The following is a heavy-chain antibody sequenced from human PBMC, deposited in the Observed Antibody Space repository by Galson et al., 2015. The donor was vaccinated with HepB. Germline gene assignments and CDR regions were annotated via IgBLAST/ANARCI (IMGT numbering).Heavy chain of an antibody. J-gene: IGHJ4*02. V-gene: IGHV3-7*01. CDR1: GFTFTTYW. D-gene: IGHD6-6*01. Sequence: SLRLSCAASGFTFTTYWMTWVRQAPGKGLEWVASIKPDGSEQRYVDSVKGRFSIFRDNAHNSVYLQMNSLRAEDTAVYYCAKKSQGYSSSSGYFDYWGQGTLVTVSS. CDR3: AKKSQGYSSSSGYFDY. CDR2: IKPDGSEQ.